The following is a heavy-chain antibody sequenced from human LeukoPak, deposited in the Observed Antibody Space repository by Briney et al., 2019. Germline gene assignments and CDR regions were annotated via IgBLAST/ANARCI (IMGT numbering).Heavy chain of an antibody. CDR2: ISNDENNK. J-gene: IGHJ4*02. CDR3: ASSLTAGGRELLRVYFDY. CDR1: GFTFSSYE. V-gene: IGHV3-30*03. D-gene: IGHD1-26*01. Sequence: PGGSLRLSCAASGFTFSSYEMNWVRQAPGKGLEWVAVISNDENNKYYADSVKGRFTISRDNSKNTLYLQMNSLRPEDTAVYYCASSLTAGGRELLRVYFDYWGQGTLVTVSS.